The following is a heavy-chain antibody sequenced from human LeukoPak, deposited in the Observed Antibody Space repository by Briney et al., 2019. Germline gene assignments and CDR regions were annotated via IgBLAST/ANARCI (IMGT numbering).Heavy chain of an antibody. Sequence: PSQTLSLTCTLSGGSISSGSYYWSWIRQPAGKGLEWIGRIYTSGSTNYNPSLKSRVTISVDTSKNQFSLKLSSVTAADTAVYYCARGSLGYCSSTSCYSSDYWGQGTLVTVSS. CDR3: ARGSLGYCSSTSCYSSDY. D-gene: IGHD2-2*02. CDR1: GGSISSGSYY. CDR2: IYTSGST. J-gene: IGHJ4*02. V-gene: IGHV4-61*02.